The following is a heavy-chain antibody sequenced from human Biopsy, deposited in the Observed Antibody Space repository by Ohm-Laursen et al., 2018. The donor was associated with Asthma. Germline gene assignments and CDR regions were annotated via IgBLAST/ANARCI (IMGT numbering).Heavy chain of an antibody. CDR1: GFTFSDYY. J-gene: IGHJ4*02. Sequence: SLRLSCAASGFTFSDYYMSWIRQAPGKGLEWVSYISSSGATIYYADSVKGRFTISRDNAKKSLFLEMNSLTVEDTAVYFCARGYSTSWYFGYWGQGTLVTVSS. V-gene: IGHV3-11*01. CDR2: ISSSGATI. D-gene: IGHD6-13*01. CDR3: ARGYSTSWYFGY.